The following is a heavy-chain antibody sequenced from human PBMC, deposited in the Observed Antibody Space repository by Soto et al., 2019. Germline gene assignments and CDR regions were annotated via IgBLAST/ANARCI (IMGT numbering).Heavy chain of an antibody. CDR2: INPNSGGT. CDR3: ARAGDYYYYGMDV. V-gene: IGHV1-2*02. D-gene: IGHD7-27*01. CDR1: GYTFTGYY. J-gene: IGHJ6*02. Sequence: ASVKVSCKASGYTFTGYYMHWVRQAPGQGLEWMGWINPNSGGTNYAQKFQGRVTMTRDTSISTAYMELSRLRSDDTAVYYCARAGDYYYYGMDVWDQGTTLTVS.